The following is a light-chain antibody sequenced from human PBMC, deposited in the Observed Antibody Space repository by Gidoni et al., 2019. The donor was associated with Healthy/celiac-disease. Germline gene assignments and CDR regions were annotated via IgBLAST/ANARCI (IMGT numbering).Light chain of an antibody. J-gene: IGKJ1*01. V-gene: IGKV1-5*03. CDR2: KAS. CDR3: QQQNSYAWT. CDR1: HSIIIW. Sequence: IHMTPSPSTLSASVGDRVTIPCRASHSIIIWLSWYQQKPVKAPKLLIYKASSLEMGVPSRFSGSGSGTACTLTSSSLQPDECVTYYCQQQNSYAWTFGQGTQVEIK.